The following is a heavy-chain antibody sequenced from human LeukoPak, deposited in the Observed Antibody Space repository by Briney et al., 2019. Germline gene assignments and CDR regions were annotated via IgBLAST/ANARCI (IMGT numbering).Heavy chain of an antibody. CDR1: GFSLSSYS. CDR2: SSSSSSNI. Sequence: RRSLRLSCAASGFSLSSYSMNWVRQAPRNGLEWVSYSSSSSSNIYYAGSVKGRFTISRDNAKNSLYLKMNSLRDEDRAVYYCARLPGGTGEFDYWGQGTLVTVSS. J-gene: IGHJ4*02. D-gene: IGHD1-1*01. CDR3: ARLPGGTGEFDY. V-gene: IGHV3-48*02.